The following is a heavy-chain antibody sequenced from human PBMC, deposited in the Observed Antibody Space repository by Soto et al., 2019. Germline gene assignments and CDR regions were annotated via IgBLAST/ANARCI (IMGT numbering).Heavy chain of an antibody. CDR1: GGTFSSYA. V-gene: IGHV1-69*01. CDR2: IIPIFGTA. Sequence: QVQLVQSGAEVKKPGSSVKVSCKASGGTFSSYAISWVRQAPGQGLEWMGGIIPIFGTANYAQKFQGRVTITADESTSTADMELSSLRSEDTAVYYCARGRTAMVTGYYYGMDVWGQGTTVTVSS. D-gene: IGHD5-18*01. J-gene: IGHJ6*02. CDR3: ARGRTAMVTGYYYGMDV.